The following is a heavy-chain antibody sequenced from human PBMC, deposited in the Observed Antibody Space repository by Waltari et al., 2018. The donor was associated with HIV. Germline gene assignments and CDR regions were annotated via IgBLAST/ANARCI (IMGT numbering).Heavy chain of an antibody. CDR3: ARVYSSSSGRALDS. CDR2: IKQDGSEK. V-gene: IGHV3-7*01. CDR1: GFTFSSYW. Sequence: EVQLVESGGGLVQPGGSLRLSCAASGFTFSSYWRSWVRQAPGKGLEWVANIKQDGSEKYYVDSVKGRFTMSRDNAKNSLYLQMNSPRAEDTAVYYCARVYSSSSGRALDSWGQGTLVTVSS. D-gene: IGHD6-19*01. J-gene: IGHJ5*01.